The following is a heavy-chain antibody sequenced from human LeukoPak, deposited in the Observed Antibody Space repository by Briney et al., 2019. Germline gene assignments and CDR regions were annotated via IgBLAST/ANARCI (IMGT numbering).Heavy chain of an antibody. Sequence: PGGSLRLSCAASGFTFSSYAMSWVRQAPGKGLEWVSAISGSGGSTYYADSVKGWFTISRDNSKNTLYLQMNSLRAEDTAVHYCAKDRRGYSYGGLFDYWGQGTLVTVSS. D-gene: IGHD5-18*01. CDR2: ISGSGGST. CDR1: GFTFSSYA. CDR3: AKDRRGYSYGGLFDY. V-gene: IGHV3-23*01. J-gene: IGHJ4*02.